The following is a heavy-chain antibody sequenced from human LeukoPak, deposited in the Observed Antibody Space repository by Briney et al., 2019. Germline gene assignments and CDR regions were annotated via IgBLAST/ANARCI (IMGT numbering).Heavy chain of an antibody. J-gene: IGHJ3*02. CDR3: ARHVRRLNDAFDI. V-gene: IGHV4-39*01. Sequence: SSETLSLTCTVSGGSISTSSHYWGWIRQPPAKGLEWIGSIYYTGTTYYNLSLRSRLTMSVNTSKNQFSLNLTSVTAADTGIYYCARHVRRLNDAFDIWGQGTMVTVSS. CDR1: GGSISTSSHY. D-gene: IGHD6-25*01. CDR2: IYYTGTT.